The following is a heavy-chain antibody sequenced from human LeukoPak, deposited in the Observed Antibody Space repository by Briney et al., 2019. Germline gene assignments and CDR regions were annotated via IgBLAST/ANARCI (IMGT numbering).Heavy chain of an antibody. V-gene: IGHV4-61*01. Sequence: SETLSLTCNVSGVSVSDGRYYWTWIRQHPGKGLEWIGYKYYSGSAKYNPSLKSRLTISIDTSKNQFSLQLSSVTAADTAVYYCARATYYYDSSAPVVDYWGQGTLVTVSS. D-gene: IGHD3-22*01. J-gene: IGHJ4*02. CDR3: ARATYYYDSSAPVVDY. CDR2: KYYSGSA. CDR1: GVSVSDGRYY.